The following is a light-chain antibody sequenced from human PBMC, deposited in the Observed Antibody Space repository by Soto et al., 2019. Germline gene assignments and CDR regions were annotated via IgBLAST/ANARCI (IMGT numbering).Light chain of an antibody. CDR3: CSYAYIYTVV. CDR2: EGG. CDR1: SSDVGSYNL. V-gene: IGLV2-23*01. J-gene: IGLJ2*01. Sequence: QSALTQPASVSGSPGQSITISCTGTSSDVGSYNLVSWYQQHPGKAPKLMIYEGGKRPSGVSNRFSGSRSGNTASLTISGLQAEDEADYYCCSYAYIYTVVFGGGTKLTVL.